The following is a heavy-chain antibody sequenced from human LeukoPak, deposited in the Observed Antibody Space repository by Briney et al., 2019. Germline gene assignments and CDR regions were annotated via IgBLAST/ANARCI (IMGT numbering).Heavy chain of an antibody. CDR1: GYTFTNYY. D-gene: IGHD6-13*01. V-gene: IGHV1-46*01. Sequence: ASVKVSCKTSGYTFTNYYIHWVRQAPGQGLQWMGVINPSGSGTTYTQKFQGTVTMTRDTSTGTVYMELSSLRSEDTAVYYCARGPDSGSWYNGGFDYWGQGTLVTVSS. CDR3: ARGPDSGSWYNGGFDY. J-gene: IGHJ4*02. CDR2: INPSGSGT.